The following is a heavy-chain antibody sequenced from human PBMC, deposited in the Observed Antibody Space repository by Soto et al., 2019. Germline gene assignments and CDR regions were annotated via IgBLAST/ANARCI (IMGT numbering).Heavy chain of an antibody. CDR2: VTYSGGP. Sequence: QVQVQESGPGLVKPSETLSLTCTVSGGSISTYYWSWIRQPPGKGLEWIWYVTYSGGPTYNPSLKSRVTISVDTSKKLALNLTSVTAADTAVYYCARDAGYQLTGAFDIWGQGTMVTVSS. V-gene: IGHV4-59*01. CDR3: ARDAGYQLTGAFDI. CDR1: GGSISTYY. D-gene: IGHD2-2*01. J-gene: IGHJ3*02.